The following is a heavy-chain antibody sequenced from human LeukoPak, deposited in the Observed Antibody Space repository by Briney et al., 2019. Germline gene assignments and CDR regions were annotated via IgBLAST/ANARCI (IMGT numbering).Heavy chain of an antibody. CDR1: GGSFSGYY. CDR3: NTYYYDSSGYYYFDY. CDR2: INHSGST. V-gene: IGHV4-34*01. D-gene: IGHD3-22*01. Sequence: SETLSLTCAVYGGSFSGYYWSWIRQPPGKGLEWIGEINHSGSTSYNPSLKSRVTISVDASKNQFSLKLSSVTAADTAVYYCNTYYYDSSGYYYFDYWGQGTLVTVSS. J-gene: IGHJ4*02.